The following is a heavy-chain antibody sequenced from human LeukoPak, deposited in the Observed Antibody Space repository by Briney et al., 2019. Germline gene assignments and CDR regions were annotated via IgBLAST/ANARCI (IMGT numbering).Heavy chain of an antibody. Sequence: SVKASCKASGGTFSSYAISWVRQAPGQGLEWMGEIIPIFGTANYAQKFQGRVTITADESTSTAYMELSSLRSEDTAVYYCARLVSSKGYFDYWGQGTLVTVSS. D-gene: IGHD2-2*01. CDR3: ARLVSSKGYFDY. V-gene: IGHV1-69*13. CDR2: IIPIFGTA. J-gene: IGHJ4*02. CDR1: GGTFSSYA.